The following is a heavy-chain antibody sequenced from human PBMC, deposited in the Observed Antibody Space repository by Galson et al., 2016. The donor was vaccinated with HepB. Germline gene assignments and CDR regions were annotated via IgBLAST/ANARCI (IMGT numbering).Heavy chain of an antibody. J-gene: IGHJ4*02. CDR1: GFTFGGYG. CDR3: AKAGGSDGCFEY. Sequence: SLRLSCAASGFTFGGYGIHWVRQAPGKGLEWVSPVNWDGSATYYTDSVKGRFTISRDNRKNTLYLQMNSLTTEDTAFYFCAKAGGSDGCFEYWGQGSLVTVSS. V-gene: IGHV3-43D*04. D-gene: IGHD2-15*01. CDR2: VNWDGSAT.